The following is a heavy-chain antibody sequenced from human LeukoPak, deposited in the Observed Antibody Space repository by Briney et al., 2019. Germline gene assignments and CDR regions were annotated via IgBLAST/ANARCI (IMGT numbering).Heavy chain of an antibody. V-gene: IGHV3-23*01. J-gene: IGHJ3*02. CDR2: ISGSGGST. CDR3: AKDLYCGGDCYSRAFDI. Sequence: GGSLRLSCAASGFTFSSYAMSWVRQAPGKGLEWVSAISGSGGSTYHADSVKGRFTISRDNSKNTLYLQMNSLRAEDTAVYYCAKDLYCGGDCYSRAFDIWGQGTMVTVSS. D-gene: IGHD2-21*02. CDR1: GFTFSSYA.